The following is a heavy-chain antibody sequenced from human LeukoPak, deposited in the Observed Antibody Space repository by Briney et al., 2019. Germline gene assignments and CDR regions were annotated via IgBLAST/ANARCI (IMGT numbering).Heavy chain of an antibody. CDR2: IYSGGNT. D-gene: IGHD4-23*01. CDR1: GFTVNNNY. J-gene: IGHJ5*02. Sequence: GGSLRLSCAASGFTVNNNYMSWVRQAPGKGLEWVSFIYSGGNTYYADSVKGRFTISRDSSTLYLQMNSLRAEDTALYYCARGSDYGGYPGWFGLWGQGTLVTVSS. CDR3: ARGSDYGGYPGWFGL. V-gene: IGHV3-53*01.